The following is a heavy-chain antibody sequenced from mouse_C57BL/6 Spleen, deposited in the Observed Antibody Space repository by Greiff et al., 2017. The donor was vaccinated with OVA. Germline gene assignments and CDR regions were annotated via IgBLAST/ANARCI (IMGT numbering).Heavy chain of an antibody. CDR2: INPSNGGT. D-gene: IGHD2-5*01. CDR1: GYTFTSYW. J-gene: IGHJ4*01. CDR3: ATGSNHRGAMDY. V-gene: IGHV1-53*01. Sequence: QVQLQQPGTELVKPGASVKLSCKASGYTFTSYWMHWVKQRPGQGLEWIGNINPSNGGTNYNEKFKSKATLTVDKSSSTASMQLSSLTSEDSAVYYCATGSNHRGAMDYWGQGTSVTVSS.